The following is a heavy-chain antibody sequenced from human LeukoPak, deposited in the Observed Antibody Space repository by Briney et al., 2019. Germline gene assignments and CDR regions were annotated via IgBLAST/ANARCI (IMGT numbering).Heavy chain of an antibody. Sequence: GGSLRLSCAASGFTFSSYAMTWVRQAPGKGLEWVSAISGSGGNTYFADSVRGRFTISRDNSKNTLYLQMNSLRAENTAVYYCAKAKDVVVVPATLYYFDYWGQGTLVTVSS. D-gene: IGHD2-2*01. CDR3: AKAKDVVVVPATLYYFDY. J-gene: IGHJ4*02. CDR2: ISGSGGNT. CDR1: GFTFSSYA. V-gene: IGHV3-23*01.